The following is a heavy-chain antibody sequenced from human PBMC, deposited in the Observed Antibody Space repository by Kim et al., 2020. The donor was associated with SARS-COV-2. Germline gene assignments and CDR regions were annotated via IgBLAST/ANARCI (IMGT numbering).Heavy chain of an antibody. D-gene: IGHD2-8*01. CDR1: GFTFSNYG. CDR2: IWYDGSNT. CDR3: AKAGDSPDGPNNWFDS. V-gene: IGHV3-33*06. Sequence: GGSLRLSCAASGFTFSNYGMHWVRQAPGKGLEWVAVIWYDGSNTYYTDSVKGRFTISRDNSNNTLSLHMNSLRAEDTAVYYCAKAGDSPDGPNNWFDSWGQGTMVTVSS. J-gene: IGHJ5*01.